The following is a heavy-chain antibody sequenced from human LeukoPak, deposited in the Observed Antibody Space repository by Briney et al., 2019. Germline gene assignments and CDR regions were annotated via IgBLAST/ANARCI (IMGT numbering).Heavy chain of an antibody. CDR2: IYYSGST. CDR3: ASALYYFCMDV. V-gene: IGHV4-31*03. CDR1: GGSVSSGGYY. J-gene: IGHJ6*03. Sequence: PSQTLSLTCTVSGGSVSSGGYYWSWVRQHPGKGLEWIGYIYYSGSTYYNPSLKSRVTISLDTSKNHFSLTLSSVTAADTAVYYCASALYYFCMDVWGKGTTVTVSS.